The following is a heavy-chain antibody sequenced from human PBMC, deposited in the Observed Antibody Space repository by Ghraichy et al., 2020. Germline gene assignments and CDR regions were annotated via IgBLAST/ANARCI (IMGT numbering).Heavy chain of an antibody. D-gene: IGHD4-23*01. CDR2: ITSSSRTV. CDR1: GFTFSSFS. CDR3: ARGSKVVRFYYYDAMDV. V-gene: IGHV3-48*02. J-gene: IGHJ6*02. Sequence: ETLSLTCAASGFTFSSFSMNWVRQAPGKGLEWVSYITSSSRTVSYADSVKGRFTISRDNAKNSLYLQMSSLRDEDTAVYYCARGSKVVRFYYYDAMDVWGQGTTVTVSS.